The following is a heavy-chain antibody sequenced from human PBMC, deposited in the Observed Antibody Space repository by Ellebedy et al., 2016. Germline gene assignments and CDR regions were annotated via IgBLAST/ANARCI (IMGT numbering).Heavy chain of an antibody. CDR2: ISYDGSNK. CDR1: GFTFSSYS. CDR3: ARVMSGRSHDY. Sequence: GGSLRLXXTASGFTFSSYSMNWVRQAPGKGLEWVAVISYDGSNKYYADSVKGRFTISRDNSKNTLYLQMNSLRAEDTAVYYCARVMSGRSHDYWGQGTLVTVSS. D-gene: IGHD1-26*01. V-gene: IGHV3-30*03. J-gene: IGHJ4*02.